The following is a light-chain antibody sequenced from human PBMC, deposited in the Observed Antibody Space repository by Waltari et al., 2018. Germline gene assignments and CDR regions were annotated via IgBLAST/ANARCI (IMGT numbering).Light chain of an antibody. Sequence: SVFYSSTKKSHLAWYQQKPAQPPKLLIYWGSTREIGVPDRFTGSGSGTDFTLTISSLQAEDVAVYYCQQYYSNPLTFGGGTTVEIK. J-gene: IGKJ4*01. CDR2: WGS. CDR1: SVFYSSTKKSH. CDR3: QQYYSNPLT. V-gene: IGKV4-1*01.